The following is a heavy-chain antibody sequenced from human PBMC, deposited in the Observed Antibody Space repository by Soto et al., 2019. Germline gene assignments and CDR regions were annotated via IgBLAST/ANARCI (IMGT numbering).Heavy chain of an antibody. Sequence: QVQLQESGPGLVKPSETLSLTCTVSGGSISSYYWSWIRQPPGKGLEWIGYIYYSGSTNYNPSLKSRVTISVDTSKNQFSLKLSSVTAADTAVYYCASSGGFWGGDYTIFDYWGQGTLVTVSS. CDR3: ASSGGFWGGDYTIFDY. J-gene: IGHJ4*02. CDR1: GGSISSYY. D-gene: IGHD3-3*01. V-gene: IGHV4-59*08. CDR2: IYYSGST.